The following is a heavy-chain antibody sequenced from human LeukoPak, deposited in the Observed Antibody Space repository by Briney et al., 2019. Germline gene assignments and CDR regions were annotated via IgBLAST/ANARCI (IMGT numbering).Heavy chain of an antibody. CDR2: LRSSGST. CDR3: ARRSSGWPNNWFDS. CDR1: GGSVSSGGYS. Sequence: PSETLSLTCTVPGGSVSSGGYSWAWIRQPQGKGLEWIGTLRSSGSTNYGSSLKSRFSMSADSSKNQFSLRLTSVPDADTAVYFCARRSSGWPNNWFDSWGQGTLVTVSS. V-gene: IGHV4-39*07. J-gene: IGHJ5*01. D-gene: IGHD6-19*01.